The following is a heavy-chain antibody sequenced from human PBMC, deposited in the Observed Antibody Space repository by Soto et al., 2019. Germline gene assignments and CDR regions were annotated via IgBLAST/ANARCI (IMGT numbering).Heavy chain of an antibody. V-gene: IGHV3-23*01. D-gene: IGHD6-19*01. CDR2: ISGDGATT. J-gene: IGHJ4*02. CDR3: ARDLTSSGRSTYLGY. Sequence: EVQLLESGGVLVQPGGSLRLSCAASGFTFSSYALSWVRQAPGKGLEWVSGISGDGATTYYTDSVKGRCTISRDSSTNTLFLRMNSLRAEDSAVYYCARDLTSSGRSTYLGYWGQGTLVTVSS. CDR1: GFTFSSYA.